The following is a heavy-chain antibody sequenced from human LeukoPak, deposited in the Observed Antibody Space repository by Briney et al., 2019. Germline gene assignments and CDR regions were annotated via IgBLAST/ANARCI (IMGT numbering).Heavy chain of an antibody. CDR3: ARGDRGSGSSY. D-gene: IGHD3-10*01. V-gene: IGHV4-61*02. CDR1: GGSISSGSYY. J-gene: IGHJ4*02. Sequence: PSQTLSLTCTVSGGSISSGSYYWSWIRQPAGEGLEWIGRIYTSGSTNYNPSLKSRVTISVDTSRNQFSLKLSSVTAADTAVYYCARGDRGSGSSYWGQGTLVTVSS. CDR2: IYTSGST.